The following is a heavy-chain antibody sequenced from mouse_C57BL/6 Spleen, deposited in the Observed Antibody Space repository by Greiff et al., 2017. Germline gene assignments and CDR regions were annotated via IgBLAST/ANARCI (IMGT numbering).Heavy chain of an antibody. CDR2: IDPSDSYT. CDR1: GYTFTSYW. CDR3: ARRGTVYYFDY. J-gene: IGHJ2*01. V-gene: IGHV1-69*01. Sequence: QVQLQQPGAELVMPGASVKLSCKASGYTFTSYWMHWVKQRPGQGLEWIGEIDPSDSYTNYNQKFKGKSTLTVDKSSSTAYMQLSSLTSEDSAVYYCARRGTVYYFDYWGQGTTLTVSS. D-gene: IGHD1-1*01.